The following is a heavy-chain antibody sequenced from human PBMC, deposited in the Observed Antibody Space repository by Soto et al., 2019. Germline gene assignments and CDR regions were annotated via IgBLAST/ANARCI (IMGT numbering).Heavy chain of an antibody. CDR3: ARASLKIFGAPYGMDV. V-gene: IGHV1-18*04. J-gene: IGHJ6*02. D-gene: IGHD3-3*01. CDR1: GYPFTSYS. CDR2: ISGYNGDT. Sequence: GASVKVSCKASGYPFTSYSIRWVRQAPGQGLEWMGWISGYNGDTEYSKNLQGRLTMTIDTSTTTATMELRCLSSEDTAVYYCARASLKIFGAPYGMDVWGQGTPVTVYS.